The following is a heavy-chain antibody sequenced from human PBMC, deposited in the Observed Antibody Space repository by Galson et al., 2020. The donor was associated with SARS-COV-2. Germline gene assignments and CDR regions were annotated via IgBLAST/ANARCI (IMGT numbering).Heavy chain of an antibody. CDR2: IYRSGST. D-gene: IGHD2-15*01. CDR1: GFSISSGYF. CDR3: ARDRGVDGGISEDFDL. Sequence: SETLSLTCTVSGFSISSGYFWGWIRQPPEKRLEWIGLIYRSGSTYYNPSLKSRATISVDTSKNQFSLKMTSVSAADTAVYYCARDRGVDGGISEDFDLWGRGTLVTVSS. J-gene: IGHJ2*01. V-gene: IGHV4-38-2*02.